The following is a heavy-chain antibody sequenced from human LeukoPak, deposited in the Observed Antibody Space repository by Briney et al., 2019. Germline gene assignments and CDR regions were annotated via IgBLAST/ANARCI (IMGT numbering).Heavy chain of an antibody. CDR2: ISSSSSYI. V-gene: IGHV3-21*01. J-gene: IGHJ3*02. CDR3: ARVGRIAVAGPTGPAFDI. CDR1: GFTFSSYE. Sequence: PGGSLRLSCAASGFTFSSYEMNWVRQAPGKGLEWVSSISSSSSYIYYADSVKGRFTISRDNAKNSLYLQMNSLRAEDTAVYYCARVGRIAVAGPTGPAFDIWGQGTMVTVSS. D-gene: IGHD6-19*01.